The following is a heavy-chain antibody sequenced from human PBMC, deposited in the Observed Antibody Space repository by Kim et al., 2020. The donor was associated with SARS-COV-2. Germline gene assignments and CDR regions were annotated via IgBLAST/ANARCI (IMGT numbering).Heavy chain of an antibody. CDR3: ARVFRSSTIDY. V-gene: IGHV4-31*03. J-gene: IGHJ4*02. CDR1: GGSISSGGYY. Sequence: SETLSLTCTVSGGSISSGGYYWSWIRQHPGKGLEWIGYIYYSGSTYYNPSLKSRVTISVDTSKNQFSLKLSSVTAADTAVYYCARVFRSSTIDYWGQGTLVTVSS. D-gene: IGHD2-2*01. CDR2: IYYSGST.